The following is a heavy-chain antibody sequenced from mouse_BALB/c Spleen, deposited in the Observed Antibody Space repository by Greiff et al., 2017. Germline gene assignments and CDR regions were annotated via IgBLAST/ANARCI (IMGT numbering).Heavy chain of an antibody. Sequence: EVKLVESGGGLVKPGGSLKLSCAASGFTFSSYAMSWVRQSPEKRLEWVAEISSGGSYTYYPDTVTGRFTISRDNAKNTLYLEMSSLRSEDTAMYYCARDQGLLEGNYAMDYWGQGTSVTVSS. CDR3: ARDQGLLEGNYAMDY. CDR2: ISSGGSYT. CDR1: GFTFSSYA. V-gene: IGHV5-9-4*01. J-gene: IGHJ4*01. D-gene: IGHD2-3*01.